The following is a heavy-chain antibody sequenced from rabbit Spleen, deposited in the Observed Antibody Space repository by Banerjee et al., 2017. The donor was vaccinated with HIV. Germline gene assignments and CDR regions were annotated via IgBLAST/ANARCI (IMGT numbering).Heavy chain of an antibody. CDR3: LRLWDL. CDR1: GFSFSSRYY. D-gene: IGHD5-1*01. J-gene: IGHJ4*01. CDR2: IYTGSSGGT. Sequence: QSLEESGGDLVKPGASLTLTCTASGFSFSSRYYMCWVRQAPGKGLEWIACIYTGSSGGTYYASWAKGRFTISKTSSTTVTLRMTSLTAADTASYFCLRLWDLWGQGTLVTVS. V-gene: IGHV1S40*01.